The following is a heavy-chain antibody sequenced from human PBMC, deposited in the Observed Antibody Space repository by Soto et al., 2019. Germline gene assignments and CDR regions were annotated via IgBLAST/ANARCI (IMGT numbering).Heavy chain of an antibody. J-gene: IGHJ6*02. CDR2: ISWDGGST. Sequence: GGSLRLSCAASGFTFDDYAMHWVRQAPGKGLEWVSLISWDGGSTYYADSVKGRFTISRDNSRNSLYLQMNSLRAEDTALYYCAKDISGYDLYYYYGMDVWGQGTTVTVSS. V-gene: IGHV3-43D*03. CDR1: GFTFDDYA. D-gene: IGHD5-12*01. CDR3: AKDISGYDLYYYYGMDV.